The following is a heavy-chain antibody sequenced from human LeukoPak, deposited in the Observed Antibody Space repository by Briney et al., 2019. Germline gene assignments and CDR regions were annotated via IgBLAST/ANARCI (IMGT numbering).Heavy chain of an antibody. J-gene: IGHJ4*02. D-gene: IGHD3-3*01. CDR1: GGSFRGYY. Sequence: SETLSLTCAVYGGSFRGYYWRWIRQPPGKGREWIGEINHSGRTNYNPSLKSRVTISVDTSKNQFSLRLSSVTAADTAVYYCARRRRIFGVVRLDYWGQGTLVTVSS. V-gene: IGHV4-34*01. CDR2: INHSGRT. CDR3: ARRRRIFGVVRLDY.